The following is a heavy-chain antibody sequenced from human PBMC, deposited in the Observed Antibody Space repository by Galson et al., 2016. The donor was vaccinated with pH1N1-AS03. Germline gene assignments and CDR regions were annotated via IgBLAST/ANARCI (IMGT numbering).Heavy chain of an antibody. D-gene: IGHD3-10*01. V-gene: IGHV4-4*07. Sequence: ATLSLTCSVSGGSISGNFWTWIRQPAGEGLEWIGRMDSSGRKNYNSSLESRVTLSVDTSKNQFSLRLTSVTAADTAVYYCARESSGLGRGLDYWGQGTLVTVSS. J-gene: IGHJ4*02. CDR2: MDSSGRK. CDR3: ARESSGLGRGLDY. CDR1: GGSISGNF.